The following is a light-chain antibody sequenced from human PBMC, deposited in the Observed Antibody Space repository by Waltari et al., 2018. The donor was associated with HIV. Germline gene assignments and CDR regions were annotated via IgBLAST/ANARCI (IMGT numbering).Light chain of an antibody. Sequence: QSALTQPPSASGSPGQSVTISCTGTSNDVVAYHFVSWSRHHPRTAPKLTIHEVSNRPSGVPDRFSASKSANTASLTVSGLQTEDEADYYCSLFTGVNTDVIFGGGTRLTVL. CDR3: SLFTGVNTDVI. CDR1: SNDVVAYHF. CDR2: EVS. J-gene: IGLJ2*01. V-gene: IGLV2-8*01.